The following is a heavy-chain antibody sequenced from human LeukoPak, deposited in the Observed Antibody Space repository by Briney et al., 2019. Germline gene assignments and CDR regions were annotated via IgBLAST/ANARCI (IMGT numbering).Heavy chain of an antibody. V-gene: IGHV3-33*01. D-gene: IGHD3-10*01. CDR2: IWYDGSNK. J-gene: IGHJ4*02. Sequence: GRSLRLSCAAPGFTFNKYGMHWVRQAPGKGLEWVAVIWYDGSNKYYADSVEGRFTISRDNSKNTLYLQMNSLRGEDTAVYYCARDSELKRTAISLVRGVRTRWGGQLTDWGQGTLVTVSS. CDR1: GFTFNKYG. CDR3: ARDSELKRTAISLVRGVRTRWGGQLTD.